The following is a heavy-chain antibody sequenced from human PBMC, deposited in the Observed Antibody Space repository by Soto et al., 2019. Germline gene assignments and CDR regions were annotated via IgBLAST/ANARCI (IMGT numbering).Heavy chain of an antibody. J-gene: IGHJ6*02. Sequence: GGSLRLSCAASGFTFSRYSMNWVRQAPGKGLEWVSSISSSSSYTYYADSVKGRFTISRDNAKNSLYLQMNSLRAEDTAVYYCARDRLVAATSAPPYYYFGMDVWRQGTTVTVSS. V-gene: IGHV3-21*01. CDR1: GFTFSRYS. CDR3: ARDRLVAATSAPPYYYFGMDV. CDR2: ISSSSSYT. D-gene: IGHD2-15*01.